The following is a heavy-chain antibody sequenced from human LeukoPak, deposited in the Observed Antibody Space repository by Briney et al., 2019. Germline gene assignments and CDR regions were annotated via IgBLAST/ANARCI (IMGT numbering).Heavy chain of an antibody. CDR1: GFTFSSYA. V-gene: IGHV3-23*01. CDR2: ISGSGGST. D-gene: IGHD3/OR15-3a*01. CDR3: AKGGDWETQYYFDY. J-gene: IGHJ4*02. Sequence: GGSLRLSCAASGFTFSSYATSWVRQAPGKGLEWVSAISGSGGSTYYADSVKGRFTISRDNSKNTLYLQMNSLRAEDTAVYYCAKGGDWETQYYFDYWGQGTLVTVSS.